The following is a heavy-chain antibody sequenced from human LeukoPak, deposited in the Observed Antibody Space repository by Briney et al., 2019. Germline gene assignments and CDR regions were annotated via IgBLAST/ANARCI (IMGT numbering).Heavy chain of an antibody. D-gene: IGHD2-2*01. J-gene: IGHJ5*02. V-gene: IGHV1-2*06. Sequence: GASVKVSCKASGYTFTGYHIHWVRQAPGQGLEWMGRINPNSGDTNYAQKLQGRVTMTTDTSTSTAYMELRSLRSDDTAVYYCARDTCSSTSCGVGNWFDPWGQGTLVTVSS. CDR1: GYTFTGYH. CDR3: ARDTCSSTSCGVGNWFDP. CDR2: INPNSGDT.